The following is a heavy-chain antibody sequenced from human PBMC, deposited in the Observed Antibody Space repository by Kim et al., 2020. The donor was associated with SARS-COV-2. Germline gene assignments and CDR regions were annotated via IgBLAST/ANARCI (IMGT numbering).Heavy chain of an antibody. CDR1: GFTFSNYY. V-gene: IGHV3-64*01. Sequence: GGSLRLSCAASGFTFSNYYMHWVRQAPGKGLEFVAAIGPNGDATYYANSVKGRFTISRDNSKKALLLQVGSLGPEALAIYYCVRGYNFGYDFWGQGNLFT. CDR3: VRGYNFGYDF. CDR2: IGPNGDAT. D-gene: IGHD5-12*01. J-gene: IGHJ4*01.